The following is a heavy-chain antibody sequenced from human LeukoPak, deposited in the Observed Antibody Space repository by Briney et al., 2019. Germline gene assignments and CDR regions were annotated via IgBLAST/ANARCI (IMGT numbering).Heavy chain of an antibody. D-gene: IGHD4-23*01. CDR2: INPNSGDT. V-gene: IGHV1-2*06. J-gene: IGHJ4*02. Sequence: GASVKVSCKASGYTFTGYYMHWVRQAPGQGLEWMGRINPNSGDTNYAQKFQGRVTMTRDTSISTAYMELSSLRSDDTAVYYCASFAGYGGNSLDFWGQGTLVTVSS. CDR1: GYTFTGYY. CDR3: ASFAGYGGNSLDF.